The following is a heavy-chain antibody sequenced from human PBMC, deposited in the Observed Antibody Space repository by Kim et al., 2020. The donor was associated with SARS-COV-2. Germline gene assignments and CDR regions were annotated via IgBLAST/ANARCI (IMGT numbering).Heavy chain of an antibody. D-gene: IGHD6-13*01. CDR2: ISSSIDYT. Sequence: GGSLRLSCAVSGFTFSDYYMSWIRQTPGKGLEWISYISSSIDYTKYADSVKGRFTISRDNAKNSLYLQMNSLRAEDTAVYYCARVEYGSSSWYYFDYWG. V-gene: IGHV3-11*05. J-gene: IGHJ4*01. CDR1: GFTFSDYY. CDR3: ARVEYGSSSWYYFDY.